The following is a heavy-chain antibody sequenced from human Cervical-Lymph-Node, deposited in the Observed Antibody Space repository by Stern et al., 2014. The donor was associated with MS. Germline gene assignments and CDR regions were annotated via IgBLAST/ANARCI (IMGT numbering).Heavy chain of an antibody. CDR2: IHNSGTT. CDR3: SRDADAYSLVFGY. V-gene: IGHV4-30-4*01. CDR1: GGSISSAEYY. Sequence: VQLFESGPGLVKPSQTLSLTCAVTGGSISSAEYYWSWIRQSPGKGLELMGYIHNSGTTYYNPSLKSRVTISVDTSKNQFSLKVRSVTAADTAVYYCSRDADAYSLVFGYWGRGTLVTVSS. D-gene: IGHD5-24*01. J-gene: IGHJ4*02.